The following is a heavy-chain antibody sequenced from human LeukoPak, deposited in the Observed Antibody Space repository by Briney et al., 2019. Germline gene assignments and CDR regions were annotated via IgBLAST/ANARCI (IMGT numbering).Heavy chain of an antibody. Sequence: GGSLRLSCAASGFTFSSYGMHWVRQAPGKGLEWVSSISSSSSYIYYADSVKGRFTISRDNAKNSLYLQMNSLRAEDTAVYYCAREGVGYYDSSGYYDYWGQGTLVTVSS. CDR1: GFTFSSYG. V-gene: IGHV3-21*01. CDR2: ISSSSSYI. J-gene: IGHJ4*02. CDR3: AREGVGYYDSSGYYDY. D-gene: IGHD3-22*01.